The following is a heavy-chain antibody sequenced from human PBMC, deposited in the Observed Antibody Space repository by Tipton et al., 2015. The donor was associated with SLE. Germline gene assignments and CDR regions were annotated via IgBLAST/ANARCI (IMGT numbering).Heavy chain of an antibody. Sequence: GSLRLSCAASGFTFSSYSMNWVRQAPGKGLEWVSSISSSSSYIYYADSVKGRFTISRDNAKNSLYLQMNSLRAEDTAVYYCARAYYDFWSGYYNWFDPWGQGTLVTVSS. J-gene: IGHJ5*02. D-gene: IGHD3-3*01. CDR1: GFTFSSYS. CDR3: ARAYYDFWSGYYNWFDP. CDR2: ISSSSSYI. V-gene: IGHV3-21*01.